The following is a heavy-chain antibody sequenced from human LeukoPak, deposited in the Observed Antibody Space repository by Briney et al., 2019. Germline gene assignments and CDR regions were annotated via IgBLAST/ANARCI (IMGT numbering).Heavy chain of an antibody. CDR3: ARDLGYCGGDCYSFGHYYYGMDV. V-gene: IGHV1-18*01. CDR2: ISAYNGNT. CDR1: GYTFTSYG. J-gene: IGHJ6*02. D-gene: IGHD2-21*02. Sequence: ASVKVSCKASGYTFTSYGISWVRQAPGQGLEWMGWISAYNGNTNYAQKLQGRVTMTTDTSTSTAYMELRSLRSDDTAVYYCARDLGYCGGDCYSFGHYYYGMDVWGQGTTVTVSS.